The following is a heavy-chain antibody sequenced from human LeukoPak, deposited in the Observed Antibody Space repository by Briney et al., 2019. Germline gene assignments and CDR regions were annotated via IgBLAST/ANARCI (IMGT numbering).Heavy chain of an antibody. V-gene: IGHV4-39*07. J-gene: IGHJ4*02. D-gene: IGHD4-17*01. Sequence: SETLSLTCTVSGGSISSSSYYWGWIRQPPGKGLEWIGSIYYSGSTYYNPSLKSRVTISVDTSKNQFSLKLSSVTAADTAVYYCARGRISYGDYDYWGQGTLVTVSS. CDR2: IYYSGST. CDR1: GGSISSSSYY. CDR3: ARGRISYGDYDY.